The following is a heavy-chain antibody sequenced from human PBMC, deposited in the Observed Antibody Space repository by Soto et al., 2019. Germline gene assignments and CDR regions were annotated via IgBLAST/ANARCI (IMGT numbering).Heavy chain of an antibody. CDR1: GFTFSSYW. J-gene: IGHJ4*02. V-gene: IGHV3-7*01. CDR2: IKQDGSEK. CDR3: ARAPVPAALIYYFDY. Sequence: GGSLRLSCAASGFTFSSYWMSWVRQAPGKGLEWVANIKQDGSEKYYADSVKGRFTISRDNAKNSLYLQMNSLRAEDTAVYYCARAPVPAALIYYFDYWGQGTLVTVSS. D-gene: IGHD2-2*01.